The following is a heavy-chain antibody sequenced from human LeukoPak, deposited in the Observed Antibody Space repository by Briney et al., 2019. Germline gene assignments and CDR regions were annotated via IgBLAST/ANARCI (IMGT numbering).Heavy chain of an antibody. CDR2: ISSSSSYI. J-gene: IGHJ4*02. V-gene: IGHV3-21*01. CDR3: ARDDLIAVAGKNDY. Sequence: GGSLRLSCAASGFTFSSYSMNWVRQAPGKGLEWVSSISSSSSYIYYADSVKGRFTISRDNAKNSLYLQMNSLRAEDTAVYYCARDDLIAVAGKNDYWGQGTLVTVSS. CDR1: GFTFSSYS. D-gene: IGHD6-19*01.